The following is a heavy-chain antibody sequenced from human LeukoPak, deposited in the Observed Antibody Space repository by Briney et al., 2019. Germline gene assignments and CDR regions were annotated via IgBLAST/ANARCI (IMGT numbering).Heavy chain of an antibody. D-gene: IGHD4-17*01. J-gene: IGHJ4*02. CDR1: GFTFSSYA. Sequence: PGGSLRLSCAASGFTFSSYAMHWVRQAPGKGLEWVAVISYDGGNKYYADSVKGRFTISRDNSKNTLYLQMNSLRAADTAVYYCARDGLTATTRVGFDYWGQGTLVTVS. V-gene: IGHV3-30-3*01. CDR3: ARDGLTATTRVGFDY. CDR2: ISYDGGNK.